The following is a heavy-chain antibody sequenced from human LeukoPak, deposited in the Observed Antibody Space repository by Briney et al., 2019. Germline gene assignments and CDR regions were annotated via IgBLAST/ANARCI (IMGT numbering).Heavy chain of an antibody. CDR3: ARDGVGFDY. Sequence: PGRSLRLSCAASGFTFSSYGMHWVRQAPGKGLEWVAVIWYDGSNKYYADSVKGRFTISRDNSKNTLYLQMNSLRAEDTAVYHCARDGVGFDYWGQGTLVTVSS. V-gene: IGHV3-33*01. J-gene: IGHJ4*02. CDR2: IWYDGSNK. CDR1: GFTFSSYG. D-gene: IGHD3-3*01.